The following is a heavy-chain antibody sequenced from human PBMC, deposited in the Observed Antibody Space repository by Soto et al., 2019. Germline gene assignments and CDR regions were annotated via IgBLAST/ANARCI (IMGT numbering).Heavy chain of an antibody. CDR1: GFTFSSYG. D-gene: IGHD6-25*01. Sequence: GESLKISCAASGFTFSSYGMHWVRQAPGKGLEWVAVIWYDGSNKYYADSVKGRFTISRDNSKNTLYLQMNSLRAEDTAVYYCAREAADNYYYYYMDVWGKGTTVTVSS. V-gene: IGHV3-33*01. J-gene: IGHJ6*03. CDR3: AREAADNYYYYYMDV. CDR2: IWYDGSNK.